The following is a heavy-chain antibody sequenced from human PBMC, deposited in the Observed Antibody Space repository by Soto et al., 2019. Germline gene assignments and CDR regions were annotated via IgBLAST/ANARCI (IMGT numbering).Heavy chain of an antibody. D-gene: IGHD1-26*01. Sequence: QVQLVQSGAEVKQPGASVRVSCKGSGYPFNNYDITWVRQATGQGLELMGWMHPESGNAAYAQKFQGRVTMTRNTSISTAYLQLSDLTSEDTAVYYCAIYLAARTYCLVYWGQGTLVTVSS. CDR1: GYPFNNYD. CDR2: MHPESGNA. CDR3: AIYLAARTYCLVY. J-gene: IGHJ4*02. V-gene: IGHV1-8*01.